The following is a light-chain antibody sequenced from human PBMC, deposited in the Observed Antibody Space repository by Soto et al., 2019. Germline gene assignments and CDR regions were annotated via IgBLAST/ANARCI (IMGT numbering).Light chain of an antibody. CDR3: QSSDSSLRGSV. Sequence: QSVLTQPPSVSGAPGQRVTISCTGSSSNIGAGYDVHWYQQLPGTAPKLLIYANNNRPSGVPDRFSGSKSGTSASLAITGLQAEDEADYYCQSSDSSLRGSVFGGGTKLTVL. CDR2: ANN. J-gene: IGLJ2*01. CDR1: SSNIGAGYD. V-gene: IGLV1-40*01.